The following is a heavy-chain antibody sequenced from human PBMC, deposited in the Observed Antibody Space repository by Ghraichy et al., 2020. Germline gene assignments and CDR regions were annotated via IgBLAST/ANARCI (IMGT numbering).Heavy chain of an antibody. CDR1: GDSVSSNSAA. CDR2: TFYRSKWYN. D-gene: IGHD6-13*01. CDR3: ARGAAAGMSGLFLDY. V-gene: IGHV6-1*01. Sequence: SCAISGDSVSSNSAAWNWIRQSPSRGLEWLGRTFYRSKWYNDYAVSVKSRITINPDTSKNQFSLQLNSVTPEDTAVYYCARGAAAGMSGLFLDYWGQGTLVTVSS. J-gene: IGHJ4*02.